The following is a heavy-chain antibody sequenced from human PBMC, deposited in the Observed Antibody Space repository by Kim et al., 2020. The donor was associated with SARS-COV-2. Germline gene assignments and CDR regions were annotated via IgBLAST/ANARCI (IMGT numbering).Heavy chain of an antibody. CDR1: GGTFSSYA. D-gene: IGHD2-15*01. CDR2: IIPIFGTA. Sequence: SVKVSCKASGGTFSSYAISWVRQAPGQGLEWMGGIIPIFGTANYAQKFQGRVTITADESTSTAYMELSSLRSEDTAVYYCARAPGGYCSGGSCYFGMDVWGQGTTVTVSS. CDR3: ARAPGGYCSGGSCYFGMDV. V-gene: IGHV1-69*13. J-gene: IGHJ6*02.